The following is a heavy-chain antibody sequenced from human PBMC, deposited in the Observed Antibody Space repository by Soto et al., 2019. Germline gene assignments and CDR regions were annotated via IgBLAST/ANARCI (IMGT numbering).Heavy chain of an antibody. J-gene: IGHJ4*02. CDR1: GGSISSGDYY. D-gene: IGHD3-22*01. V-gene: IGHV4-30-4*01. Sequence: QVQLQESGPGLVKPSQTLSLTCTVSGGSISSGDYYWSWIRQPPGKGLEWIGYIYYSGNSGSTYYNPSLNSRLTISVDTSKNQFSLKLSSVTGADTAVYYCVSSLGINYYDSSDIDYWGQGTLVTVSS. CDR2: IYYSGNSGST. CDR3: VSSLGINYYDSSDIDY.